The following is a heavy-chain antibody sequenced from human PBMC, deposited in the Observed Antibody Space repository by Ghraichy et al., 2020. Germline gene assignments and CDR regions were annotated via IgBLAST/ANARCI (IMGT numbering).Heavy chain of an antibody. CDR2: IKQDGSEK. D-gene: IGHD6-19*01. V-gene: IGHV3-7*01. CDR1: GFTFSSYW. J-gene: IGHJ3*02. CDR3: VREQWLVRGGAFDI. Sequence: GGSLRLSCAASGFTFSSYWMSWVRQAPGKGLEWVANIKQDGSEKYYVDSVKGRFTISRDNAKNSLYLQMNSLRAEDTAVYYCVREQWLVRGGAFDIWGQGTMVTVSS.